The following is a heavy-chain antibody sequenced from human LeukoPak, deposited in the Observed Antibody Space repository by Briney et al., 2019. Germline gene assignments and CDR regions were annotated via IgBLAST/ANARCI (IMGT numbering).Heavy chain of an antibody. CDR1: GFTFSDYY. D-gene: IGHD3-22*01. CDR2: ISSSGSTI. Sequence: GGSLRLSCAASGFTFSDYYMSWLRQAPGKGLEWVSYISSSGSTIYYADSVKGRFTISRDNAKNSLYLQMNSLRAEDTAVYYCARDFTGYDSSGYDAFDIWGQGTMVTVSS. J-gene: IGHJ3*02. V-gene: IGHV3-11*01. CDR3: ARDFTGYDSSGYDAFDI.